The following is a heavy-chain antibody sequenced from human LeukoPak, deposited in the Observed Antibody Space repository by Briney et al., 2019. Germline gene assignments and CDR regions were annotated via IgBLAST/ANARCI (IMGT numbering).Heavy chain of an antibody. J-gene: IGHJ4*02. CDR2: IYTSGST. CDR1: GGSISSGSYY. Sequence: PSQTLSLTCTVSGGSISSGSYYWSWIRQPAGKGLEWIGRIYTSGSTNYNPSLKSRVTISVDTSKNQFSLKVNSVTATDTAVYYCARGSGSYPTNFDYWGQGTLVTVSS. D-gene: IGHD1-26*01. CDR3: ARGSGSYPTNFDY. V-gene: IGHV4-61*02.